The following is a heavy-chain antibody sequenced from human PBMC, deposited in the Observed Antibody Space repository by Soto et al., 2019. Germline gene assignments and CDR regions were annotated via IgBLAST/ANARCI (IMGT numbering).Heavy chain of an antibody. J-gene: IGHJ5*02. V-gene: IGHV1-18*01. CDR1: GDTFTNFG. D-gene: IGHD3-10*01. CDR2: IATYNSNR. Sequence: HLVQSGPEVKKPGASITVSCKTSGDTFTNFGLSWVRQAPGQGLEWMGWIATYNSNRNYAQKFQGRLTXTXDXPXSTAYMELKNLGYDDTAVYYCARVVRGVVNWFDPWGQGTLVTVSS. CDR3: ARVVRGVVNWFDP.